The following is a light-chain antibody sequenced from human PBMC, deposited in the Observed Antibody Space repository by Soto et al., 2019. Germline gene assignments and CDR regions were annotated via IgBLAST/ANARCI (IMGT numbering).Light chain of an antibody. J-gene: IGKJ1*01. CDR1: QSVSSSY. CDR3: QQYLRSPPWT. Sequence: EIVLTQSPGTLSLSPGERATLSCRASQSVSSSYLAWYQQKPGQAPRLLIYGASSRATGIPDRFSGSGSGTDFTLTISRLEPEDFAVYYCQQYLRSPPWTFGQGTKADIK. CDR2: GAS. V-gene: IGKV3-20*01.